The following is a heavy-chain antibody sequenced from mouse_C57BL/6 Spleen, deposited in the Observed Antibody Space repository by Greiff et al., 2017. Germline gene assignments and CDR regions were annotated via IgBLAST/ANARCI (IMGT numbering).Heavy chain of an antibody. J-gene: IGHJ2*01. CDR2: IYPGSGST. D-gene: IGHD3-2*02. CDR3: ARRQLRLLYFDY. CDR1: GYTFTSYW. V-gene: IGHV1-55*01. Sequence: VKLMESGAELVKPGASVKMSCKASGYTFTSYWITWVKQRPGQGLEWIGDIYPGSGSTNYNEKFKSKATLTVDTSSSTAYMQLSSLTSEDSAVYYCARRQLRLLYFDYWGQGTTLTVSS.